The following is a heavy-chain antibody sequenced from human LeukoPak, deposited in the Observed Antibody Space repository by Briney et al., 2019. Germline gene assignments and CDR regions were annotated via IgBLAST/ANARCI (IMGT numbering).Heavy chain of an antibody. D-gene: IGHD2-21*02. V-gene: IGHV4-61*02. J-gene: IGHJ4*02. CDR3: ARDRRLVGTIRLFDY. CDR1: DDSITSGSYY. Sequence: SETLSLTCTVSDDSITSGSYYWNWIRQPAGKGLEWIGRIYISGSTNYNPSLKSRVTISVDRSKNQFSLKLSSVTAADTAVYYCARDRRLVGTIRLFDYWGQGTLVTVSS. CDR2: IYISGST.